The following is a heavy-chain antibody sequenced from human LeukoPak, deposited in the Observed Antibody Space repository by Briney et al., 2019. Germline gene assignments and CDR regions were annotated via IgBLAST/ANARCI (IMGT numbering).Heavy chain of an antibody. V-gene: IGHV3-74*01. CDR2: INPDASST. Sequence: GGSLRLSCAASGFTFSKYWMHWVRQVPGKGLVWVSRINPDASSTIYADSVKGRFTISRDNARNTLYLQMNSLKTEDTAVYYCTTDLPGYCSGGSCFPGAEDYWGQGTLVTVSS. D-gene: IGHD2-15*01. CDR3: TTDLPGYCSGGSCFPGAEDY. J-gene: IGHJ4*02. CDR1: GFTFSKYW.